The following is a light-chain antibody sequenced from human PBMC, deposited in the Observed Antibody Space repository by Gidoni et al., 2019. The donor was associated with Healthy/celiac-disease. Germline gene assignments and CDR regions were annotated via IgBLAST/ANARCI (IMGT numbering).Light chain of an antibody. Sequence: SVLTQPPSASGTPGQRVTISCSGSSYNIGSNYVYWYQQLPGTAPKLLIYRNNQRPSGVPDRFSGSKSGTSASLAISGLRSEDEADYYCAAWDDSLSGHVVFGGGTKLTVL. CDR1: SYNIGSNY. V-gene: IGLV1-47*01. CDR3: AAWDDSLSGHVV. CDR2: RNN. J-gene: IGLJ2*01.